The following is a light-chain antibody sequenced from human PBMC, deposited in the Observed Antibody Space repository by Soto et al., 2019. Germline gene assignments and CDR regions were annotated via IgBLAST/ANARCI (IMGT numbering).Light chain of an antibody. J-gene: IGLJ1*01. CDR1: TANIGSNY. V-gene: IGLV1-47*01. CDR3: APWADSLNGFYV. Sequence: QSVLTQPPSASGTPWQWVTISCSASTANIGSNYVYWYQQLPGTAPKLLIYRNNQRTSGVPDRFSGSKSGTSDSLAISGLRSDDEADYFCAPWADSLNGFYVFGTGTKVTVL. CDR2: RNN.